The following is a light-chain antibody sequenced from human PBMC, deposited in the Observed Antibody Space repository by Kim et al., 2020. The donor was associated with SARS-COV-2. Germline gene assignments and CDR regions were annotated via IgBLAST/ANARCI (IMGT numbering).Light chain of an antibody. CDR1: SGSIGSNY. V-gene: IGLV6-57*03. CDR3: QSYDSSNVV. Sequence: GKTISISCTRSSGSIGSNYVQWYQQRPGSAPTTVIFEDDQRPSGIPDRFSGSIDSSSNSASLTISGLKTEDEADYYCQSYDSSNVVFGGGTKVTVL. CDR2: EDD. J-gene: IGLJ2*01.